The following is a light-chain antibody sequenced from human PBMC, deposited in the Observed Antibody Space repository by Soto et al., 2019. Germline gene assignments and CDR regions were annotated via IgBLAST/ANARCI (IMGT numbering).Light chain of an antibody. CDR3: SSYTSSSTLYV. V-gene: IGLV2-14*01. CDR1: SSDVGGYTY. CDR2: EVN. Sequence: QSVLTQPASVSGSPRQSITISCTGASSDVGGYTYASWYQQHPGKAPKLMIYEVNNRPSGVSHRFSGSKSGNTASLTISGLQAEDEADYYCSSYTSSSTLYVFGTGTKVTVL. J-gene: IGLJ1*01.